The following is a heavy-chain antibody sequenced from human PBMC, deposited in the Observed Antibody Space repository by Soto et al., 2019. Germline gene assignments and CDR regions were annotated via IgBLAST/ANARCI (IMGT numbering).Heavy chain of an antibody. D-gene: IGHD2-15*01. V-gene: IGHV4-31*03. J-gene: IGHJ5*02. CDR3: ATRRVSAAPNWFDP. CDR1: GGSISSGGYY. CDR2: IYYSGST. Sequence: PSETLSLTCTFSGGSISSGGYYWSWIRQHPGKGLEWIGYIYYSGSTYYNPSLKSRVTISVDTSKNQFSLKLSSVTAADTAVYYCATRRVSAAPNWFDPWGQGTLVTVSS.